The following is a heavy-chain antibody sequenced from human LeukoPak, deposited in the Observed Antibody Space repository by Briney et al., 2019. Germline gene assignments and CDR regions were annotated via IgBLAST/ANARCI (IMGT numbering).Heavy chain of an antibody. Sequence: PSETLSLTCTVSGGSISSYYWSWIRQPPGKGLEWIGYIYYSGSTNYNPSLKSRVTISVDTSKNQFSLKLSSVTAADTAVYYCARDGYNSPVGIWGQGTMVTVSS. V-gene: IGHV4-59*01. CDR3: ARDGYNSPVGI. J-gene: IGHJ3*02. CDR2: IYYSGST. D-gene: IGHD5-24*01. CDR1: GGSISSYY.